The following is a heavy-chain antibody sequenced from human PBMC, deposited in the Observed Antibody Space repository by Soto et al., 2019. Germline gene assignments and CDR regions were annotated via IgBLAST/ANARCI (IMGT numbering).Heavy chain of an antibody. CDR3: ASLAMVVVVVAATDNWFDP. V-gene: IGHV3-30-3*01. D-gene: IGHD2-15*01. Sequence: PGGSLRLSCAASGFTFSSYAMHWVRQAPGKGLEWVAVISYDGSNKYYADSVKGRFTISRDNSKNTLYLQMNSLRAEDTAVYYCASLAMVVVVVAATDNWFDPWGQGTRVTVSS. CDR1: GFTFSSYA. J-gene: IGHJ5*02. CDR2: ISYDGSNK.